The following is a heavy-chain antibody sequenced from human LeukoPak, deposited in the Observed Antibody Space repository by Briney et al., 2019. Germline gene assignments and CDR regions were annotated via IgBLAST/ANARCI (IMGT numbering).Heavy chain of an antibody. Sequence: SETLSLTCTVSGGSISSSSYYWGWIRQPPGKGLEWIGSIYYSGSTYYNPSLKSRVTISVDTSKNQFSLKLSSVTAADTAVYCCARPLVLRYFDWLLSPDDAFDIWGQGTMVTVSS. CDR1: GGSISSSSYY. D-gene: IGHD3-9*01. CDR3: ARPLVLRYFDWLLSPDDAFDI. J-gene: IGHJ3*02. V-gene: IGHV4-39*01. CDR2: IYYSGST.